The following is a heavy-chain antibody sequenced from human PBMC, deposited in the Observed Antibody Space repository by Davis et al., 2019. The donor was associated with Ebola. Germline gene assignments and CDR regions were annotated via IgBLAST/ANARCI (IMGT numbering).Heavy chain of an antibody. CDR3: ARRENTGSYCFDF. CDR1: GFDFSTYA. Sequence: PGGSLRLSCAASGFDFSTYAMHWVRQAPGKGLEWVAVISNDGSKRYYAASVQVPFTISRDNSRNTVYLQMNSLRAEDSAVYYCARRENTGSYCFDFWGQGTLVTVSS. CDR2: ISNDGSKR. D-gene: IGHD1-26*01. V-gene: IGHV3-30*07. J-gene: IGHJ4*02.